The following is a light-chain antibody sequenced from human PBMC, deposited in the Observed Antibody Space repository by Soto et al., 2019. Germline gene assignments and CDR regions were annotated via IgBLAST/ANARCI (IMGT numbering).Light chain of an antibody. V-gene: IGKV3-15*01. CDR1: QSVSIY. CDR3: QQYNNWPPWT. Sequence: ETVLTQSPATLSLSPGERSTLSCRASQSVSIYLAWYQQKPGQAPRLLIYGASTRATGIPARFSGSGSGTEFTLTISSLQSEDFAVYYCQQYNNWPPWTFGQGTTGDIK. CDR2: GAS. J-gene: IGKJ1*01.